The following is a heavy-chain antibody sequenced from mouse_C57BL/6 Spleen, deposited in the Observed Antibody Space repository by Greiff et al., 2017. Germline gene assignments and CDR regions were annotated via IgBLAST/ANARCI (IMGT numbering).Heavy chain of an antibody. CDR1: GYTFTSYW. V-gene: IGHV1-52*01. Sequence: QVQLQQPGAELVRPGSSVKLSCKASGYTFTSYWMHWVKQRPIQGLEWIGNIDPSDSETHYNQKFKDKATLTVDKSSSTAYMQLSSLTSEDSAVYYCARSMGTLLTGSSFDYWGQGTTLTVSS. J-gene: IGHJ2*01. CDR3: ARSMGTLLTGSSFDY. D-gene: IGHD4-1*01. CDR2: IDPSDSET.